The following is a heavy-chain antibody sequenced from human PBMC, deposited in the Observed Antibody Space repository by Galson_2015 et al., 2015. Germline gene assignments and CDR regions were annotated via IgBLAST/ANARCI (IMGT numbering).Heavy chain of an antibody. J-gene: IGHJ6*02. D-gene: IGHD2-2*01. CDR1: GGTFSSYA. CDR3: ARDPDAEYCSSTSCYYHYYGMDV. V-gene: IGHV1-69*10. Sequence: SVKVSCKASGGTFSSYAISWVRQAPGQGLEWMGGIIPIFGIANYAQKFQGRVTITADKSTSTAYMELSSLRSEDTAVYYCARDPDAEYCSSTSCYYHYYGMDVWGQGTTVTVSS. CDR2: IIPIFGIA.